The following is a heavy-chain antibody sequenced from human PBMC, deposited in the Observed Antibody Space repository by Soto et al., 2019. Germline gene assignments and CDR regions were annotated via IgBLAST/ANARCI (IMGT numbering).Heavy chain of an antibody. J-gene: IGHJ3*02. CDR1: GGTFN. V-gene: IGHV1-69*06. CDR2: IIPVIDTA. D-gene: IGHD7-27*01. CDR3: ARGSGADAFDI. Sequence: QVQLVQSGAEVKKPESSVKVSCKVSGGTFNIRWVRQAPGQGLEWMGGIIPVIDTANYARKFQGRVVISADRATNIVYMEMRSLTLEDTAVYYCARGSGADAFDIWGQGTMVTVSS.